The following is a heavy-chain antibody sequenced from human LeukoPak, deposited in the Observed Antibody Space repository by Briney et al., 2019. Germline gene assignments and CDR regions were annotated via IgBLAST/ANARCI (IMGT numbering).Heavy chain of an antibody. D-gene: IGHD3-10*01. CDR2: ISSSSSYI. Sequence: PGGFLRLSCAASGFTFSSYSMNWVRQAPGKGLEWVSSISSSSSYIYYADSVKGRFTISRDNAKNSLYLQMNSLRAEDTAVYYCARVTMVRGVIRYFDYWGQGTLVTVSS. CDR3: ARVTMVRGVIRYFDY. CDR1: GFTFSSYS. V-gene: IGHV3-21*01. J-gene: IGHJ4*02.